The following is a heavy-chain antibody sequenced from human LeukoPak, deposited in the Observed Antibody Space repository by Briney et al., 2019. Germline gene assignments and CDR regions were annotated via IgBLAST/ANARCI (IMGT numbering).Heavy chain of an antibody. CDR1: GGSISSYY. J-gene: IGHJ6*03. D-gene: IGHD1-26*01. Sequence: SETLSLTCTVSGGSISSYYWSWIRQPPGKGLEWIGYIYYSGSTNYNPSLKSRVTISVDTSKNQFSLKLSSVTAADTAAYYCARSEGVGATHYYYYYYMDVWGKGTTVTVSS. CDR3: ARSEGVGATHYYYYYYMDV. V-gene: IGHV4-59*01. CDR2: IYYSGST.